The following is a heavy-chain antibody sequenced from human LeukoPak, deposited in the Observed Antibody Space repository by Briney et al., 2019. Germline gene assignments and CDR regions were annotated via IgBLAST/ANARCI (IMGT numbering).Heavy chain of an antibody. CDR1: GFTFSDCY. J-gene: IGHJ6*03. D-gene: IGHD6-13*01. CDR2: ISSSANTI. Sequence: GGSLRLSCAASGFTFSDCYMSWIRQAPGKGLEWVSYISSSANTIYYADSVKGRFTISRDNAKNSLSLQMNSLRAEDTAVYYCAVIAAAGTETTRSFYYYMDVWGKGTTVTV. CDR3: AVIAAAGTETTRSFYYYMDV. V-gene: IGHV3-11*04.